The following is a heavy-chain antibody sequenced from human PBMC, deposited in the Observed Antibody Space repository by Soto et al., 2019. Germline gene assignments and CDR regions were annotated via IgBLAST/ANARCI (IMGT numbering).Heavy chain of an antibody. J-gene: IGHJ3*02. CDR3: ASLYYYGSGSSIDAFDI. V-gene: IGHV5-51*01. Sequence: GESLKISCKGSGYSFTIYWIGWVRQMPGKGLEWMGIIYPGDSDTRYSPSFQGQVTVSADKSISTAYLQWSSLKASDTAMYYCASLYYYGSGSSIDAFDIWGQGTMVTVSS. CDR1: GYSFTIYW. D-gene: IGHD3-10*01. CDR2: IYPGDSDT.